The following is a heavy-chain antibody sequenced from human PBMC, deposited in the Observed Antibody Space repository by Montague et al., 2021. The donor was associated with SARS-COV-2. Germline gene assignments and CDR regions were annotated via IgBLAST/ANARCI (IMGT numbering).Heavy chain of an antibody. Sequence: SETLSLTCAVYGGSFSGYDWTWIRQSPGKGLEWIGEITDNGSTNYNPSLKSRVTVSLDTSKNQFSLKLKSVTAADTAVYYCARGRVEITMMEVVFNGEIYYIDYWGRGTRVIVSS. CDR3: ARGRVEITMMEVVFNGEIYYIDY. CDR1: GGSFSGYD. CDR2: ITDNGST. D-gene: IGHD3-22*01. J-gene: IGHJ4*02. V-gene: IGHV4-34*01.